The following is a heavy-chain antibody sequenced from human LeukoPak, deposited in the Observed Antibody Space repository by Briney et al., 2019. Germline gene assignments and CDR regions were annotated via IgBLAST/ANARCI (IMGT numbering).Heavy chain of an antibody. V-gene: IGHV4-39*01. CDR1: GGSIRSSSYY. Sequence: PSETLSLTCTVSGGSIRSSSYYWGWIRQPPGKGLEWIGSIYYSGSTYYNPSLKSRVTISVDTSKNQFSLKLSSVTAADTAVYYCARQGMNEAYYYDTSGSWFDPWGQGTLVTVSS. J-gene: IGHJ5*02. CDR3: ARQGMNEAYYYDTSGSWFDP. D-gene: IGHD3-22*01. CDR2: IYYSGST.